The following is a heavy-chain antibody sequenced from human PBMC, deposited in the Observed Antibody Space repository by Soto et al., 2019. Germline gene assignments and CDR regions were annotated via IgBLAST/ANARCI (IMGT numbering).Heavy chain of an antibody. J-gene: IGHJ5*02. D-gene: IGHD4-17*01. CDR3: ARAYSGDYDWFDP. Sequence: VASVKVSCKASGYTFASYYRHWVRQAPGQGLEWMGIINPSGGSTSYAQKFQGRVTMTRDTSTSTVYMELSSLRSEDTAVYYCARAYSGDYDWFDPWGQGTLVTVSS. CDR2: INPSGGST. CDR1: GYTFASYY. V-gene: IGHV1-46*03.